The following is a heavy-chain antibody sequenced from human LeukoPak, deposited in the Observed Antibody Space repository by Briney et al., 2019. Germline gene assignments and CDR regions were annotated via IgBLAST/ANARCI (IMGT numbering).Heavy chain of an antibody. CDR2: IIPILGIA. J-gene: IGHJ6*02. D-gene: IGHD3-3*01. V-gene: IGHV1-69*04. CDR1: GGTFSSYA. Sequence: GASVNVSCKASGGTFSSYAISGVRQAPGQGLEWMGRIIPILGIANYTQKSQGRVKTTADKSTRTAYMPLSSLRSEDTAVYYCARPEERFLEWSNYYYYGMDVWGQGTPVTVSS. CDR3: ARPEERFLEWSNYYYYGMDV.